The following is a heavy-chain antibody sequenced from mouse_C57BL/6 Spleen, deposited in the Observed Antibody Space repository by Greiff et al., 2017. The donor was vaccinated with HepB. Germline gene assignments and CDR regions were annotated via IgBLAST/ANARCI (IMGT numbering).Heavy chain of an antibody. CDR3: ARQRDYDEDWYFDV. CDR1: GFTFSSYG. Sequence: EVKLVESGGDLVKPGGSLKLSCAASGFTFSSYGMSWVRQTPDKRLEWVATISSGGSYTYYPDSVKGRFTISRDNAKNTLYLQMSSLKSEDTAMYYCARQRDYDEDWYFDVWGTGTTVTVSS. V-gene: IGHV5-6*01. D-gene: IGHD2-4*01. CDR2: ISSGGSYT. J-gene: IGHJ1*03.